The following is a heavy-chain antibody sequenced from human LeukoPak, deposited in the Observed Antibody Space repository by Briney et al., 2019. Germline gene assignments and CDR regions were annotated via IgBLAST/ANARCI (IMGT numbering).Heavy chain of an antibody. Sequence: VKVSCKVSXXTXXXXGISWXRXAPGXXLXXXXXXXXXNGXXNYAQKLQGRVTMTTDTSTSTAYMELRSLRSDDTAVYYCARESYCSSTSCYSDYYYYGMDVWGQGTTVTVSS. CDR1: XXTXXXXG. CDR2: XXXXNGXX. D-gene: IGHD2-2*01. J-gene: IGHJ6*02. CDR3: ARESYCSSTSCYSDYYYYGMDV. V-gene: IGHV1-18*01.